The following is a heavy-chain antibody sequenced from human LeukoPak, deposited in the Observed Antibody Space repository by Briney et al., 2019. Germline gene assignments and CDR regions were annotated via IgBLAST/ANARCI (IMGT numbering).Heavy chain of an antibody. CDR2: IIPILGIA. CDR1: GGTFSGYA. CDR3: AIQYSGSYYFDY. D-gene: IGHD1-26*01. V-gene: IGHV1-69*04. Sequence: SVKVSCKASGGTFSGYAISWVRQAPGQGLEWMGRIIPILGIANYAQKFQGRVTITADKSTSTAYMELSSLRSEDTAVYYCAIQYSGSYYFDYWGQGTLVTVSS. J-gene: IGHJ4*02.